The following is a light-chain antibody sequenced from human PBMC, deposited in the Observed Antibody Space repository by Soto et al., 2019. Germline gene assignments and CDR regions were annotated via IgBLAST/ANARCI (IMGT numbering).Light chain of an antibody. J-gene: IGLJ2*01. CDR2: RNS. Sequence: QSVLTQPPSASGTPGQRVTISCSGSSSNIGGNDVHWYQQFPGSAPKLLIYRNSQRPSGVPDRFSGSKSGTSASLAISGLRSGDEADYYCAAWDDSLSGPIFGGGTKLTVL. CDR3: AAWDDSLSGPI. CDR1: SSNIGGND. V-gene: IGLV1-47*01.